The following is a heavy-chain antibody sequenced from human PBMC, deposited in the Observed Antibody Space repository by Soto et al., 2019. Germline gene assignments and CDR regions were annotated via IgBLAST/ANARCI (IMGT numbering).Heavy chain of an antibody. CDR3: ASRVANIVATIIAY. Sequence: SETLSLTCAVYGGSFSGYYWSWIRQPPGKGLEWIGEINHSGSTNYNPSLKSRVTISVDTSKNQFSLKLSSVTAADTAVYYCASRVANIVATIIAYWGQGTLVTVSS. CDR2: INHSGST. V-gene: IGHV4-34*01. CDR1: GGSFSGYY. J-gene: IGHJ4*02. D-gene: IGHD5-12*01.